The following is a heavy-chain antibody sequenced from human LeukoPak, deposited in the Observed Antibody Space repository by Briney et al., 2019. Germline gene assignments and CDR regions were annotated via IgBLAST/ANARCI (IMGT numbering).Heavy chain of an antibody. CDR2: IKSKTDGGTT. J-gene: IGHJ4*02. Sequence: GGSLRLSCAASGFTFSNAWMSWVRQAPGKGLEWVGRIKSKTDGGTTDYAAPVKGRFTISRDDSKNTLYLQMNSLKTEDTAVYYCTTPQRHYDSSGYYYVEFDYWGQGTLVTVSS. CDR1: GFTFSNAW. V-gene: IGHV3-15*01. CDR3: TTPQRHYDSSGYYYVEFDY. D-gene: IGHD3-22*01.